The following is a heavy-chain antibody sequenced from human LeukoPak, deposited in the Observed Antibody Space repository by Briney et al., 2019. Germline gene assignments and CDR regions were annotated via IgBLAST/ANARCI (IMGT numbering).Heavy chain of an antibody. CDR2: IIPIFGTA. V-gene: IGHV1-69*01. CDR3: ASSITIFGVVTTTGGFDY. CDR1: GGTFSSYA. Sequence: ASVTVSCKASGGTFSSYAISWVRQAPGQGLEWMGGIIPIFGTANYAQKFQGRVTITADESTSTAYMELSSLRSEDTAVYYCASSITIFGVVTTTGGFDYWGQGTLVTVSS. J-gene: IGHJ4*02. D-gene: IGHD3-3*01.